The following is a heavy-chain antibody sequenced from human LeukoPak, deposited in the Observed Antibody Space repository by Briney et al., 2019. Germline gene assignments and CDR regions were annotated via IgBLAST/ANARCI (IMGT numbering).Heavy chain of an antibody. CDR1: GYSFTIYW. J-gene: IGHJ4*02. CDR3: ARFRAQGDH. Sequence: GESLKFSGKGSGYSFTIYWISWLRQMPGKGLEWMGRIDPSDSYTNYSPSCQGHVPISADQSISTAYLQWRRLTPSDTAIPFCARFRAQGDHWGQRTLVTVSS. V-gene: IGHV5-10-1*01. CDR2: IDPSDSYT.